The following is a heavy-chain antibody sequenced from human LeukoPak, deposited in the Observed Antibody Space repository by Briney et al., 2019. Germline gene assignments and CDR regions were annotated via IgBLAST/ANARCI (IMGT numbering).Heavy chain of an antibody. V-gene: IGHV3-23*01. CDR1: GFTFSTYA. CDR2: ISGGGDST. D-gene: IGHD3-22*01. Sequence: GGSLRLSCAASSGFTFSTYAMGWVRQAPGKGLEWVSTISGGGDSTYYADSVKGRFTISRDNAKNSLYLQMNSLIDEDTAVYYCARCQYNSSPDFWGQGTLVTVSS. J-gene: IGHJ4*02. CDR3: ARCQYNSSPDF.